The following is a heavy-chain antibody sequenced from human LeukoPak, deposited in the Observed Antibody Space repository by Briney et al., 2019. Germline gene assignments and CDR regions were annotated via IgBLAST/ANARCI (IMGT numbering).Heavy chain of an antibody. V-gene: IGHV1-2*02. CDR3: ARAQYRYCSGGSCLLNFDY. D-gene: IGHD2-15*01. Sequence: ASVKVSCKASGYTFTGYYMHWVRQAPGQGLEWMGWINPNSGGTNYAQKFQGRVTMTRDTSISTAYMELSSLRSEDTAVYYCARAQYRYCSGGSCLLNFDYWGQGTLVTVSS. J-gene: IGHJ4*02. CDR1: GYTFTGYY. CDR2: INPNSGGT.